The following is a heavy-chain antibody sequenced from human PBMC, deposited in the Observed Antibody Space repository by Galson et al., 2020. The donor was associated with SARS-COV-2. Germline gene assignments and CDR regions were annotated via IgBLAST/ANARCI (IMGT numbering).Heavy chain of an antibody. D-gene: IGHD2-2*01. V-gene: IGHV4-34*01. CDR1: GGSFSGYY. J-gene: IGHJ6*03. CDR2: INHSGST. Sequence: SETLSLTCAVYGGSFSGYYWSWIRQPPGKGLEWIGEINHSGSTNYNPSLKSRVTISVDTYTNQFSLKLSPVTAADTAVYYCARAPSVVVPAALRLGYYYYYYMDVWGKGTTVTVS. CDR3: ARAPSVVVPAALRLGYYYYYYMDV.